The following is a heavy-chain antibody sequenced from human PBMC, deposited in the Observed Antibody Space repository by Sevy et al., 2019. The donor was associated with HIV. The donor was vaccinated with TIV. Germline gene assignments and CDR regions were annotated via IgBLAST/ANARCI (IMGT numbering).Heavy chain of an antibody. J-gene: IGHJ4*02. CDR1: GHTLSRHA. D-gene: IGHD2-21*02. CDR2: ISTYNGDT. CDR3: ARLTASRAHDY. V-gene: IGHV1-18*04. Sequence: ASVKVSCETFGHTLSRHAISWVRQAPGQGLEWMGWISTYNGDTIYAQNFQGRVTMTTDTSTRTAYMELRSLRSDDTAVYFCARLTASRAHDYWGQGTLVTVSS.